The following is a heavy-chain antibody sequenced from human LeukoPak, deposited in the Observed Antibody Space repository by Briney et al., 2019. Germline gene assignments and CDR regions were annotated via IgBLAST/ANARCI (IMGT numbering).Heavy chain of an antibody. V-gene: IGHV4-34*01. CDR3: ARDHYDFWSGYYPVFWFDP. J-gene: IGHJ5*02. Sequence: SETLSLTCAVYGGSFSGYYWSWIRQPPGKGLEWIGEINHSGSTNYNPSLKSRVTISVDTSKNQFSLKLSSVTAADTAVYYCARDHYDFWSGYYPVFWFDPWGQGTLVTVSS. CDR2: INHSGST. D-gene: IGHD3-3*01. CDR1: GGSFSGYY.